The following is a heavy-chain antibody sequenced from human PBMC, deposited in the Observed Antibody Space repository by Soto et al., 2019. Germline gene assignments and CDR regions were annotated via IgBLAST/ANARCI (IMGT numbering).Heavy chain of an antibody. J-gene: IGHJ4*02. CDR2: IIPILGIA. CDR3: ARDAVAGNFDY. V-gene: IGHV1-69*08. CDR1: GGTFSSYT. Sequence: QVQLVQSGAEVKKPGSSVKVSCKASGGTFSSYTISWVRQAPGQGLEWMGRIIPILGIANYAQKFQGRVTITADKSTSTAYMELSSLRSEDTAVYYCARDAVAGNFDYWGQGTLVTVSS. D-gene: IGHD2-15*01.